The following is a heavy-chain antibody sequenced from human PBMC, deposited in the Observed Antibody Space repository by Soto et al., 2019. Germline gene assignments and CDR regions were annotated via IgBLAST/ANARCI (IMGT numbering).Heavy chain of an antibody. CDR2: IYYSGST. Sequence: PSETLSLTCTVSGGSVSSGSYYWSWIRQPPGRGLEWIGFIYYSGSTNYNPSLKSRVTISVDTSKNQFSLNLSSVTAADTAVYYCARIGDSGCSGGSCLGAPYYYGMDVWGQGPRSPSP. CDR3: ARIGDSGCSGGSCLGAPYYYGMDV. J-gene: IGHJ6*02. CDR1: GGSVSSGSYY. V-gene: IGHV4-61*01. D-gene: IGHD2-15*01.